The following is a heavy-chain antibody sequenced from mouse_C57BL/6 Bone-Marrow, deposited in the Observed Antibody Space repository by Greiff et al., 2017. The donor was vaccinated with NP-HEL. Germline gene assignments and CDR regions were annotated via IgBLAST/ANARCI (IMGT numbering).Heavy chain of an antibody. CDR3: ARERGYYDYGGYFDY. D-gene: IGHD2-4*01. CDR1: GFTFSDYY. Sequence: EVMLVESEGGLVQPGSSMKLSCTASGFTFSDYYMAWVRQVPEKGLEWVANINYDGSSTYYLDSLKSRFIISRDNAKNILYLQMSSLKSEDTATYYCARERGYYDYGGYFDYWGQGTTRTVSS. CDR2: INYDGSST. J-gene: IGHJ2*01. V-gene: IGHV5-16*01.